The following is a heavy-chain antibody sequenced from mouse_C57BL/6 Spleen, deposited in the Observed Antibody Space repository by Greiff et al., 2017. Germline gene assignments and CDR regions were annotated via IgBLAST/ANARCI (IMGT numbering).Heavy chain of an antibody. D-gene: IGHD1-1*01. J-gene: IGHJ3*01. CDR1: GYTFTSYW. CDR2: IYPSDSET. CDR3: ARRDGSSYWFGY. Sequence: QVQLQQPGAELVRPGSSVKLSCKASGYTFTSYWMDWVKQRPGQGLEWIGNIYPSDSETHYNQKFKDKATLTVDKSSSTAYMQLSSLTSGDSAVYYCARRDGSSYWFGYWGQGTLVTVAA. V-gene: IGHV1-61*01.